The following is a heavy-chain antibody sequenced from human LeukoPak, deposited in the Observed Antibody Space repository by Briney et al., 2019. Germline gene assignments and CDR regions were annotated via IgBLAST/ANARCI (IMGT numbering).Heavy chain of an antibody. Sequence: SETLSLTRTVSGDFHRDYYRRWIRQPGGRGLEWIGRIYSDGSTDYHPSLTGRVTKSLDTSKNQFSLRLRSVTGGDTATYFCERDRAGVDNVVRLDYWGQGILVSVSS. J-gene: IGHJ4*02. CDR3: ERDRAGVDNVVRLDY. V-gene: IGHV4-4*07. CDR2: IYSDGST. D-gene: IGHD1-1*01. CDR1: GDFHRDYY.